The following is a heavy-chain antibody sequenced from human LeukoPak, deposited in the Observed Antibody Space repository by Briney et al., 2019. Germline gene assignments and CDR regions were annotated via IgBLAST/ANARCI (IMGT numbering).Heavy chain of an antibody. Sequence: GMSLKLSCAASGFTFSNSAMHWVRQAPGKGLEWVAVISYDGSNKYYADSVKGRFTISRDNSKNTLYLQMNSLRAEDTAVYYCARDMRELGDYWGQGTLVTVSS. CDR1: GFTFSNSA. CDR2: ISYDGSNK. J-gene: IGHJ4*02. V-gene: IGHV3-30-3*01. D-gene: IGHD1-26*01. CDR3: ARDMRELGDY.